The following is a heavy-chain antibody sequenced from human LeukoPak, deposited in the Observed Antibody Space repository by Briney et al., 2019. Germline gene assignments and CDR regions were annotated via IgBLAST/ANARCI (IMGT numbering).Heavy chain of an antibody. V-gene: IGHV4-38-2*02. J-gene: IGHJ4*02. D-gene: IGHD4-17*01. CDR1: GYSISSGYY. Sequence: SETLSLTCTVSGYSISSGYYWGWIRQPPGKGLEWIGSIYHSGGTYYNPSLKSRVTISVDTSKNQFSLKLSSVTAADTAVYYCASPGDYVVYWGQGTLVTVSS. CDR2: IYHSGGT. CDR3: ASPGDYVVY.